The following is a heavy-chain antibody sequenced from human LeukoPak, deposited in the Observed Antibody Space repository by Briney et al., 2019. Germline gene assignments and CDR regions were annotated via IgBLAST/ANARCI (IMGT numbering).Heavy chain of an antibody. D-gene: IGHD3-22*01. CDR3: ARDRPNYYGSDGHYYRRDGDY. Sequence: GGSLRLSCAASGFTFSIYAMRWVRQAPGKGQQWVSSITSRGESTLYVDSVKGRFTITRDNSENTLYLQMHSLRAEDTAVYYCARDRPNYYGSDGHYYRRDGDYWGRGTLVSVSS. J-gene: IGHJ4*02. CDR1: GFTFSIYA. V-gene: IGHV3-23*01. CDR2: ITSRGEST.